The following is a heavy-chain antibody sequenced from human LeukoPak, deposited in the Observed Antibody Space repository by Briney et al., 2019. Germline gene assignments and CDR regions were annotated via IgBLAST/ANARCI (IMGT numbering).Heavy chain of an antibody. D-gene: IGHD3-22*01. CDR3: ARTQSHYYDSSGYYYDAFDI. CDR1: GFTFSRYA. J-gene: IGHJ3*02. CDR2: ISHDGSDK. Sequence: GSLRLSCAASGFTFSRYAMHWVRQAPGKGLEWVAVISHDGSDKYYADSVKGRITISRDNSKNTLYLQMNSLRAEDTAVYYCARTQSHYYDSSGYYYDAFDIWGQGTMVTVSS. V-gene: IGHV3-30*03.